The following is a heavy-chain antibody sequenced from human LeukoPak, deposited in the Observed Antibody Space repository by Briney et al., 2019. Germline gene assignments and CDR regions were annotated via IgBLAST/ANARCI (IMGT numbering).Heavy chain of an antibody. CDR2: IRSKANSYAT. D-gene: IGHD5-18*01. J-gene: IGHJ4*02. Sequence: GGSLRLSCAASGFTFSSYWMHWVRQASGKGLEWVGRIRSKANSYATAYAASVKGRFTISRDDSKNTAYLQMNSLKTEDTAVYYCTRHADTAMVNADSVWGQGTLVTVSS. V-gene: IGHV3-73*01. CDR1: GFTFSSYW. CDR3: TRHADTAMVNADSV.